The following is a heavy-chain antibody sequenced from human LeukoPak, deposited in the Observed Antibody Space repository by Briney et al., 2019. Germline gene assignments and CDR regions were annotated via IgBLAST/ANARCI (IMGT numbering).Heavy chain of an antibody. CDR3: ARDYYGLDY. CDR2: INNAGKET. CDR1: GCTFSSHW. D-gene: IGHD3-10*01. J-gene: IGHJ4*02. V-gene: IGHV3-74*01. Sequence: GGSLRLSCAASGCTFSSHWMHWVRRAPGKGLVWVSRINNAGKETTYADSVKGRFTISRDNDRNTVYLQMNSLRAEDTAVYYCARDYYGLDYWGQGTLVTVSS.